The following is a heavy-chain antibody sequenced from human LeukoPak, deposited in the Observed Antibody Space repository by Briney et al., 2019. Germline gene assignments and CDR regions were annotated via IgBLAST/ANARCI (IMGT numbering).Heavy chain of an antibody. D-gene: IGHD2-2*01. CDR2: ISSNGLLT. Sequence: GGSLRLSCAASQFTFSDYAMNWVRQAPGRGLEWVSTISSNGLLTHYADSVKGRFTISRDNAKNSLYLQMNSLRAEDTAVYYCARWVECSSTSCYVGGMDVWGQGTTVTVSS. J-gene: IGHJ6*02. V-gene: IGHV3-21*01. CDR1: QFTFSDYA. CDR3: ARWVECSSTSCYVGGMDV.